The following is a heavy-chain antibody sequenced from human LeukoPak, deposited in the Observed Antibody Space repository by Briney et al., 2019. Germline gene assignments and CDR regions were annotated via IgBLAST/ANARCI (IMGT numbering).Heavy chain of an antibody. J-gene: IGHJ4*02. D-gene: IGHD6-19*01. Sequence: GGSLRLSCAASGFTFSSYAMHWVRRAPGKGLEWVAVISYDGSNKYYADSVKGRFTISRDNSKNTLYLQMNSLRAEDTAVYYCARALVGIAVAGTLGVDYWGQGTLVTVSS. V-gene: IGHV3-30-3*01. CDR1: GFTFSSYA. CDR3: ARALVGIAVAGTLGVDY. CDR2: ISYDGSNK.